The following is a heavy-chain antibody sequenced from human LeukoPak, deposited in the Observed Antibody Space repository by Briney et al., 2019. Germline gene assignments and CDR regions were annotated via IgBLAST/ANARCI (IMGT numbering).Heavy chain of an antibody. CDR2: ISYDGSDK. J-gene: IGHJ4*02. V-gene: IGHV3-30*04. D-gene: IGHD1-7*01. CDR1: GFSFSDHS. Sequence: GGSLRLSCAASGFSFSDHSMHWVRQAPGKGLEWVTVISYDGSDKFYTDSVKGRSLISRDNSKNTLYLQMSSLKTEDTAVYYCTSGPLTGTTNYWGQGTLVTVSS. CDR3: TSGPLTGTTNY.